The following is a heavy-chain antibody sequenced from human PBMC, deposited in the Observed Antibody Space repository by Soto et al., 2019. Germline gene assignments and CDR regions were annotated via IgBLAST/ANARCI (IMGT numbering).Heavy chain of an antibody. J-gene: IGHJ6*02. CDR2: IYYSGST. CDR1: GGSISSYY. V-gene: IGHV4-59*01. CDR3: ARGPYRYGSGSYYKVDYYYGMDV. D-gene: IGHD3-10*01. Sequence: ETLSLTCTVSGGSISSYYWSWIRQPPGKGLEWIGYIYYSGSTNYNPSLKSRVTISVDTSKNQFSLKLSSVTAADTAVYYCARGPYRYGSGSYYKVDYYYGMDVWGQGTTVTVSS.